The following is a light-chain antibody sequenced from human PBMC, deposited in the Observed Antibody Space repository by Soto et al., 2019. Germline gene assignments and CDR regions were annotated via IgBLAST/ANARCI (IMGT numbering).Light chain of an antibody. CDR1: QSVNNNY. Sequence: EIVLTQSPGTLSLSPGERATLSCRASQSVNNNYLAWYQQKPGQAPRLLIYGVFNRATGIPDRFSGSGSGTDFTLTIGRLEPEDFAVYYCQQYTTSVLTLGGGTKVDIK. CDR2: GVF. J-gene: IGKJ4*01. V-gene: IGKV3-20*01. CDR3: QQYTTSVLT.